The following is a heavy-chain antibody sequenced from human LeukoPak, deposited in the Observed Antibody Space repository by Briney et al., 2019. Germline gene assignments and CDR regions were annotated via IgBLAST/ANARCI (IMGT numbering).Heavy chain of an antibody. J-gene: IGHJ4*02. CDR1: GFTFSSYW. D-gene: IGHD5-24*01. CDR3: TMDLTGYRDY. V-gene: IGHV3-74*01. Sequence: PGGSLRLSCAVSGFTFSSYWMHWVRQVPGKGPAWVSRINEDGSYRNYADSVKGRFTISRDNAKNTLYLQMNSLRTEDTAVYYCTMDLTGYRDYWGQGTLVTVSS. CDR2: INEDGSYR.